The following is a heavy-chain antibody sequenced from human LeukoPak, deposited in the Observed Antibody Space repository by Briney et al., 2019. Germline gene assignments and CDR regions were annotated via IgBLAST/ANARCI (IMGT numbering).Heavy chain of an antibody. CDR2: INHSGRT. V-gene: IGHV4-38-2*02. J-gene: IGHJ5*02. CDR3: ARPLGYCSDSRCPQSWFDP. Sequence: SETLSLTCTVSGYSISSGYYWGWIRQPPGKGLEWIGEINHSGRTNYNPSLKSRVIMSVDTSKNQFSLKLSSVTAADTAVYYCARPLGYCSDSRCPQSWFDPWGQGTLVTVSS. CDR1: GYSISSGYY. D-gene: IGHD2-15*01.